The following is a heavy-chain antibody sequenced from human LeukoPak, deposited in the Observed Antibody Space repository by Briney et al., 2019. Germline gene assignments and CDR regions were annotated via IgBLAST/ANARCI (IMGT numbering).Heavy chain of an antibody. Sequence: PSQTLSLTCTVSGGSISSGNYYWGWIRQPPGKGLEWIGYIYYSGSTNYNPSLKSRVTISVDTSKNQFSLKLSPVTAADTAVYYCARRYVEMPYYYYGMDVWGQGTTVTVSS. D-gene: IGHD5-24*01. CDR3: ARRYVEMPYYYYGMDV. CDR1: GGSISSGNYY. V-gene: IGHV4-61*05. CDR2: IYYSGST. J-gene: IGHJ6*02.